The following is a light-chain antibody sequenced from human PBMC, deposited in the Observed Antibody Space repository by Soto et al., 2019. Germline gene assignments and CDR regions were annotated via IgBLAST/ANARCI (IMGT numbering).Light chain of an antibody. J-gene: IGKJ5*01. CDR1: QSIGSW. Sequence: DIQMTQSPSSVSASVGDRVTITCRASQSIGSWLAWYQQKPGKAPKLLIYKTSILENGVPSRFSGSGSGTKFTLTIASLQPDDFATYYCQQYNSYPITFGQGTRLEIK. V-gene: IGKV1-5*03. CDR3: QQYNSYPIT. CDR2: KTS.